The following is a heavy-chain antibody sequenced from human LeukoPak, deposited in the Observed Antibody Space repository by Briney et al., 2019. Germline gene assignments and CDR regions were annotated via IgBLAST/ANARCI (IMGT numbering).Heavy chain of an antibody. CDR2: IRSKAYGGTT. CDR1: GFTFGDYA. Sequence: GGSLRLSCTASGFTFGDYAMSWVRQAPGKGLEWVGFIRSKAYGGTTEYAASVKDRFTISRDDSKSIAYLQMNSLKTEDTAVYYCTRGGGSRNLDYWGQGTLVTVSS. D-gene: IGHD1-26*01. CDR3: TRGGGSRNLDY. V-gene: IGHV3-49*04. J-gene: IGHJ4*02.